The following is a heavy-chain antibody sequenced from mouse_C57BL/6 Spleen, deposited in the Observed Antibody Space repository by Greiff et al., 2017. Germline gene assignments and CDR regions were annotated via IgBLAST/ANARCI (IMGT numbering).Heavy chain of an antibody. V-gene: IGHV1-80*01. CDR2: IYPGDGDT. Sequence: VQVVESGAELVKPGASVKISCKASGYAFSSYWMNWVKQRPGKGLEWIGQIYPGDGDTNYNGKFKGKATLTADKSSSTAYMQLSSLTSEDSAVYFCARSVYYYGSSSYYFDYWGQGTTLTVSS. J-gene: IGHJ2*01. D-gene: IGHD1-1*01. CDR3: ARSVYYYGSSSYYFDY. CDR1: GYAFSSYW.